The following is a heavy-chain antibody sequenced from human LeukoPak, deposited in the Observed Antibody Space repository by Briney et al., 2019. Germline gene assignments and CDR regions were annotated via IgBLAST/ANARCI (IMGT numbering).Heavy chain of an antibody. V-gene: IGHV4-34*01. Sequence: PSETLSLTCAVYGGSFSGYYWSWIRQPPGKGLEWIGEINHSGSTNYNPSLKSRVTISVDTSKNQFSLKLSSVTAADTAVYYCASYDPTGSSDAFDIWGQGTMVTVSS. CDR3: ASYDPTGSSDAFDI. CDR2: INHSGST. D-gene: IGHD3-3*01. CDR1: GGSFSGYY. J-gene: IGHJ3*02.